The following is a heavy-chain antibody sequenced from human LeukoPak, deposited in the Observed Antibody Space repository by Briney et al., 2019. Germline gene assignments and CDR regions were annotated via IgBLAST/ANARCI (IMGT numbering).Heavy chain of an antibody. V-gene: IGHV4-59*08. D-gene: IGHD1-26*01. Sequence: SETLSLTCTVSGGSISGYYWNWIRQPPGKGLEWIGYTYYTGTTNYNPSLKSRVTISIDTSKSQFSLTLSSVTAADTGVYYCAIRSGRKYRGVDVWGQGTTVTVPS. CDR1: GGSISGYY. CDR3: AIRSGRKYRGVDV. J-gene: IGHJ6*02. CDR2: TYYTGTT.